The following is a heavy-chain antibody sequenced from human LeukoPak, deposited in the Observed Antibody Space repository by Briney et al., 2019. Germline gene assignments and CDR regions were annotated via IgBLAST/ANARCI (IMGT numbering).Heavy chain of an antibody. D-gene: IGHD3-22*01. J-gene: IGHJ4*02. Sequence: SQTLSLTCTVSGGSISSGSYYWSWIRQPAGKGLEWIGHIYTSGSTNYNPSLKSRVTISVDTSKNQFSLKLSSVTAADTAVYYCARGTFYYDSSGYSKTDYWGQVTLVTVSS. CDR2: IYTSGST. CDR1: GGSISSGSYY. CDR3: ARGTFYYDSSGYSKTDY. V-gene: IGHV4-61*09.